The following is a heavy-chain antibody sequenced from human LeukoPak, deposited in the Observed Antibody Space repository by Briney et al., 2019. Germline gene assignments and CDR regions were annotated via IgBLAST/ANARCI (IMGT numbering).Heavy chain of an antibody. CDR3: ARNAMLRGIDY. Sequence: SETLSLTCGVSGDSISSYNWWTWVRPSPGRGLEWIAEIFHTGSTNYDLSLKSRVTISADESKNQFSLRLSSVTAADTAVYYCARNAMLRGIDYWGQGTLVTVSS. V-gene: IGHV4-4*02. CDR1: GDSISSYNW. CDR2: IFHTGST. D-gene: IGHD3-10*01. J-gene: IGHJ4*02.